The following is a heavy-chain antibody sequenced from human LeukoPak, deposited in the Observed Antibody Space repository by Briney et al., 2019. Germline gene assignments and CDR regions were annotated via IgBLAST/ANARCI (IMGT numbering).Heavy chain of an antibody. CDR2: INPNSGGT. CDR1: GYTFTGYY. J-gene: IGHJ4*02. CDR3: ARGGRTSVVIAGYFDY. D-gene: IGHD4-23*01. V-gene: IGHV1-2*02. Sequence: ASVKVSCKASGYTFTGYYMHWVRQAPGQGLEWMGWINPNSGGTNYAQKFQGRVTMTRDTSISTAYMELSRLRSDDTAVYYCARGGRTSVVIAGYFDYWGQGTLVTVSS.